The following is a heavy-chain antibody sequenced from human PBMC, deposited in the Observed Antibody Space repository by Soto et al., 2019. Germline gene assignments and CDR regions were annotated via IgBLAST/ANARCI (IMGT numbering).Heavy chain of an antibody. CDR2: ISGSGGGT. D-gene: IGHD1-26*01. Sequence: EVQLLESGGGLVQPGGSLRLSCAASGFTFSSYAMSWVRQAPGKGLEWVSAISGSGGGTYYADSVKGRFTIYRDNSKNTLYLQMKSLRAEDTAVYYCARDFGSTVGATDYWGQGTLVTVSS. V-gene: IGHV3-23*01. CDR1: GFTFSSYA. J-gene: IGHJ4*02. CDR3: ARDFGSTVGATDY.